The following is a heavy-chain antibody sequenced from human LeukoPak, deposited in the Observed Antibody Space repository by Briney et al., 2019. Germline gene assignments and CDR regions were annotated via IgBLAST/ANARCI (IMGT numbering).Heavy chain of an antibody. CDR3: ARGYSSDC. J-gene: IGHJ4*02. V-gene: IGHV3-30*03. CDR1: GFTLSGNH. D-gene: IGHD6-13*01. CDR2: ISYDGSNK. Sequence: GGSLRLSCAAFGFTLSGNHMNWVRQAPGKGLEWVAVISYDGSNKYYADPVKGRFTISRDNSKNTLYLQMNSLRAEDTAVYYCARGYSSDCWGQGTLVTVSS.